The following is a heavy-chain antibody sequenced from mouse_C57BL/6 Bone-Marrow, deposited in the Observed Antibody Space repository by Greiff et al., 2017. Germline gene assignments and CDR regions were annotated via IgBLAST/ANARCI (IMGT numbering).Heavy chain of an antibody. CDR3: ARSGYYDGSSLFAY. Sequence: QVQLQQSGAELVRPGTSVKVSCKASGYAFTNYLIEWVKQRPGQGLEWIGVINPGSGGTTYNEKFQGKGTLTTAKSSSTAYMQISSLTSEDSAVYFCARSGYYDGSSLFAYWGQGSLVTVSA. J-gene: IGHJ3*01. CDR2: INPGSGGT. CDR1: GYAFTNYL. D-gene: IGHD1-1*01. V-gene: IGHV1-54*01.